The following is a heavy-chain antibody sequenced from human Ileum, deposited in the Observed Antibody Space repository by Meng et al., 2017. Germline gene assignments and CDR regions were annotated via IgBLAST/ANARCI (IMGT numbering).Heavy chain of an antibody. Sequence: VQLVQSGAEVKKPWAPLKVACKASGNTFTSYYMHWVRQAPGQGLEWMGIINPSGGSTSYAQKFQGRVTMTRDTSTSTVYMELSSLRSEDTAVYYCARVGAVASFDYWGQGTLVTVSS. CDR1: GNTFTSYY. D-gene: IGHD6-19*01. CDR3: ARVGAVASFDY. J-gene: IGHJ4*02. V-gene: IGHV1-46*01. CDR2: INPSGGST.